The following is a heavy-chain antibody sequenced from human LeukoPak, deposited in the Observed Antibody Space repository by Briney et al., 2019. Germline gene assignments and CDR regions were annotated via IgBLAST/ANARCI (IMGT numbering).Heavy chain of an antibody. Sequence: GGSLRLSCAASGFTFSSYAMHWVRQAPGKGLEWVAVISYDGSNKYYADSVKGRFTISRDNSKNTLYLQMNRLRAEDTAVYYCARVQNSYYYYYGMDVWGQGTTVTVSS. D-gene: IGHD2-21*01. V-gene: IGHV3-30-3*01. CDR2: ISYDGSNK. J-gene: IGHJ6*02. CDR3: ARVQNSYYYYYGMDV. CDR1: GFTFSSYA.